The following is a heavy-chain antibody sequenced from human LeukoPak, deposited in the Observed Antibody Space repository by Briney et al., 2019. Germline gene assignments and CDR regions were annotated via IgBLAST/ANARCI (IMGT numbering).Heavy chain of an antibody. CDR1: GGSISSYY. D-gene: IGHD5-18*01. V-gene: IGHV4-4*09. CDR2: IYTSGST. J-gene: IGHJ6*03. CDR3: ARRNGGYSYGWYYYYMDV. Sequence: PSETLSLTCTVSGGSISSYYWSWIRQPPGKGLEWIGYIYTSGSTNYNTSLKSRVTISVDTSKNQFSLKLSSVTAADPAVYYCARRNGGYSYGWYYYYMDVWGKGTTVTVSS.